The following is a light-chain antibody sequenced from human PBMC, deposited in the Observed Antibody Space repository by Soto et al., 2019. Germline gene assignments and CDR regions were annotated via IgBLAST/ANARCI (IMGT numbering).Light chain of an antibody. J-gene: IGKJ1*01. V-gene: IGKV1-39*01. CDR1: QSISTY. Sequence: DIQMTQSPSSLSASAVDRVTITCRASQSISTYLHWYQQKPGKAPNLLIYAASTLQSGVPSRFSGSGSGTDFTLTISSLQPEDFATYYCQQSYSTAVTFGQGTKVDIK. CDR2: AAS. CDR3: QQSYSTAVT.